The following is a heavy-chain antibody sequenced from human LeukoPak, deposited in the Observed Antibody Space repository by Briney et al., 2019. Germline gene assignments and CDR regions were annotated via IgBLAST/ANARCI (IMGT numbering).Heavy chain of an antibody. CDR2: ISGSGGST. CDR1: GFTFSSYA. J-gene: IGHJ3*02. Sequence: GGSLRLSCAASGFTFSSYAMSWVRQAPGKGLEWVAGISGSGGSTYYADSVKGRFNISRDNSKNTLTLQMNSLRAEDTAVYYCAKAQYSGSYLRLDAFDIWGQGTMVTVSS. V-gene: IGHV3-23*01. D-gene: IGHD1-26*01. CDR3: AKAQYSGSYLRLDAFDI.